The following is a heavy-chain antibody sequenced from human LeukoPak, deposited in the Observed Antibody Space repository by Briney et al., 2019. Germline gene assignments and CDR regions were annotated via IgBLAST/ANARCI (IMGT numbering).Heavy chain of an antibody. J-gene: IGHJ4*02. CDR3: AKGCYDFWSGYFCY. D-gene: IGHD3-3*01. CDR2: ISWNSGSI. CDR1: GFTFDDYA. V-gene: IGHV3-9*03. Sequence: GGSLRLSXAASGFTFDDYAMHWVRQAPGKGLEWLSGISWNSGSICYADSVKGRFTISRDNAKNSLYLQMNSLRAEDMALYYCAKGCYDFWSGYFCYWGQGTLVTVSS.